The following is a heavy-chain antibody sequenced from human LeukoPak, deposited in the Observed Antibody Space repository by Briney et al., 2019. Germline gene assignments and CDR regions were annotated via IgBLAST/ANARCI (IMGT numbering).Heavy chain of an antibody. CDR1: GGSISSYY. D-gene: IGHD3-10*01. Sequence: TETLSLTCTVSGGSISSYYWSWIRQSPGKGLEWIGYIYYSGSTGYNPSLKSRVTMSVDTSKNQFSLRLSSVTAADTAVYYCARGIWFGELLYFDSWGQGTLVTVSS. V-gene: IGHV4-59*12. J-gene: IGHJ4*02. CDR2: IYYSGST. CDR3: ARGIWFGELLYFDS.